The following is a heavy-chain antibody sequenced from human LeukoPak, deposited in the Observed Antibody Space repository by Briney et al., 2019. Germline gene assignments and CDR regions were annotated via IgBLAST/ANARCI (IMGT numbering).Heavy chain of an antibody. D-gene: IGHD2-15*01. J-gene: IGHJ5*02. CDR2: ISYDGSNK. CDR3: AREGRYCSGGSCYDWFDP. Sequence: PGGSLRLSCAASGFTFSSYAMHWVRQAPGKGLEWVAVISYDGSNKYYADSVKGRFTISRDNSKNTLYLQMNSLRAEDTAVYYCAREGRYCSGGSCYDWFDPWGQGTPVTVSS. V-gene: IGHV3-30*04. CDR1: GFTFSSYA.